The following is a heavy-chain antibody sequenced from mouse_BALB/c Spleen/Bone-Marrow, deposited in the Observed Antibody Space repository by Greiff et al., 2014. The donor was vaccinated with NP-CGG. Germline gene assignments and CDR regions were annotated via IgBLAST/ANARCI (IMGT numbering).Heavy chain of an antibody. D-gene: IGHD2-4*01. CDR3: ARDYDYDY. V-gene: IGHV5-6-3*01. Sequence: VQLQQSGGGLVQPGGSLKLSCAASGFTFSSYGMSWVRQTPDKGLELVATINSNGGSTYYPDSVKGRFTISRDNAKNTLYLQMSSLKSEDTAVYYCARDYDYDYWGQGTTLTVSS. CDR1: GFTFSSYG. CDR2: INSNGGST. J-gene: IGHJ2*01.